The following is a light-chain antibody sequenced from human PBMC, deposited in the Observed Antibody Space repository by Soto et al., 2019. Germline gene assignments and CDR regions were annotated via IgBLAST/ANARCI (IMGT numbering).Light chain of an antibody. CDR3: CSYAGGTSVV. Sequence: QSVLTQPASVSGSPGQSITISCTGTSSDVGRYNLVSWYQQHPGKAPKLMIYEDIERPSGVSNRFSGSKSGNTASLTISGLQTEDEDYYYCCSYAGGTSVVVGGGTKLTVL. V-gene: IGLV2-23*01. CDR2: EDI. CDR1: SSDVGRYNL. J-gene: IGLJ2*01.